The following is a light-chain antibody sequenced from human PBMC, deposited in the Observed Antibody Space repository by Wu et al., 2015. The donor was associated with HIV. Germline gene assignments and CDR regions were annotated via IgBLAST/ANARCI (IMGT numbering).Light chain of an antibody. CDR2: GAS. Sequence: EIVLTQSPGTLSLSPGERATLSCRASQSVSSNLAWFQQKPGQAPRLLIYGASTRATGIPARFSGSGSGTEFTLTITSLQSEDFAVYSCQQYNNWPPRTFGQGTKVEIK. J-gene: IGKJ1*01. V-gene: IGKV3-15*01. CDR1: QSVSSN. CDR3: QQYNNWPPRT.